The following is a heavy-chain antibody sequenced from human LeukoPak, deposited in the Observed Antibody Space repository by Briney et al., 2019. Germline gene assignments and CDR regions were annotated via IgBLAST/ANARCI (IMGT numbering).Heavy chain of an antibody. CDR2: IYHSGST. Sequence: SQTLSLTCAVSGGSISSGGYSWSWVRQPPGKGLEWIGYIYHSGSTYYNPSLKSRVTISVDRSKNQFSLKLSSVTAADTAVYYCARRRSGYGPFDYWGQGTLVTVSS. CDR1: GGSISSGGYS. J-gene: IGHJ4*02. V-gene: IGHV4-30-2*01. D-gene: IGHD5-12*01. CDR3: ARRRSGYGPFDY.